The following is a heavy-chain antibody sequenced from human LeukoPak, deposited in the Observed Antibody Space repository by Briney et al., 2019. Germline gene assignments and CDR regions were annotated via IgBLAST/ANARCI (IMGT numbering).Heavy chain of an antibody. D-gene: IGHD3-22*01. J-gene: IGHJ4*02. CDR2: INSDGSST. CDR3: ARAGDYDSSGPFDY. V-gene: IGHV3-74*01. Sequence: AGGSLRLSCAASGFTFSGYWMHWVRQAPGKGLVWVSRINSDGSSTSYADSVKGRFTISRDNAKNTLYLQMNSLRAEDTAVYYCARAGDYDSSGPFDYWGQGTLVTVSS. CDR1: GFTFSGYW.